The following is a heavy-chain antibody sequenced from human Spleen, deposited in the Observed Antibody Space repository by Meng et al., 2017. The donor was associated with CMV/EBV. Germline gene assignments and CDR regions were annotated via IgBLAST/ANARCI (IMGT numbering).Heavy chain of an antibody. V-gene: IGHV3-20*04. J-gene: IGHJ6*02. Sequence: GESLKISCAASGFTVDDYGMSWVRQAPGKWLEWVSGINWSGAGTAYADSVKGRFTISRDNAKNSLYLQMSSLRAEDTALYYCARGGAGYCSSTSCYTTYYYGMDVWGQGTTVTVSS. CDR2: INWSGAGT. CDR1: GFTVDDYG. CDR3: ARGGAGYCSSTSCYTTYYYGMDV. D-gene: IGHD2-2*02.